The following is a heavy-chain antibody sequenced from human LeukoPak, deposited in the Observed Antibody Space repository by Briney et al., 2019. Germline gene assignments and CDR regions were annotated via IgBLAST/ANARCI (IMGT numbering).Heavy chain of an antibody. CDR1: GFTFSSYW. CDR2: IKQDGSEK. V-gene: IGHV3-7*01. CDR3: AREMYSSSLNWFDP. Sequence: PGGSLRLSCAASGFTFSSYWMSWVRQAPGKGLEWVANIKQDGSEKYYVDSVKGRFTISRDNAKNSLYLQMNSLRAEDTAVYYCAREMYSSSLNWFDPWGQGTLVTVSS. J-gene: IGHJ5*02. D-gene: IGHD6-13*01.